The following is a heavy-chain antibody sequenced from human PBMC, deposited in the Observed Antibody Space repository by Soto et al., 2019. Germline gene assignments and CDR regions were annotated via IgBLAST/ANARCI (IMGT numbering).Heavy chain of an antibody. CDR3: ATDPTWRRNRIDY. Sequence: GGSLRLSCAASGFTFSSYAMSWVRQAPGKGLEWVSAISGSGGSTYYADSVKGRFTISRDNSKNTLYLQMNSLRAEDTAVYYCATDPTWRRNRIDYWGQGTLVTVSS. J-gene: IGHJ4*02. CDR1: GFTFSSYA. CDR2: ISGSGGST. V-gene: IGHV3-23*01. D-gene: IGHD1-26*01.